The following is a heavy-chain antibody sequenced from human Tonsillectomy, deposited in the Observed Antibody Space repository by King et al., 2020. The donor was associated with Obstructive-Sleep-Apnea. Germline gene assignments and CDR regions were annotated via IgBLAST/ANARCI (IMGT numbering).Heavy chain of an antibody. CDR1: GGSISSSGYY. D-gene: IGHD1-26*01. V-gene: IGHV4-31*03. J-gene: IGHJ6*02. CDR3: ARDSRSSGSQGYYYYGMDV. Sequence: QLQESGPGLVKPSQTLSLTCTVSGGSISSSGYYWPWIRQHPGQGLEWIGYISYSGSTHYNPSLESRLTISLDTSENEFSLKLRSVTAADTAVYYCARDSRSSGSQGYYYYGMDVWGQGTTVTVSS. CDR2: ISYSGST.